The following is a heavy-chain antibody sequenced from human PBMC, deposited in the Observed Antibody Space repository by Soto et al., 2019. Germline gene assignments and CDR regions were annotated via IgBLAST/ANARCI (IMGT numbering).Heavy chain of an antibody. CDR2: INAGNDNT. J-gene: IGHJ4*02. V-gene: IGHV1-3*01. CDR1: GYTFTTYA. D-gene: IGHD3-16*02. Sequence: QVQLVQSGAEVKKPGASVKVSCKASGYTFTTYAMHWVRQAPGQSLEWMGWINAGNDNTRYSQKFQGRVTITRDTSASTGYMELSSLRSEDTAVYYCARAALPPLSDYDYWGQGTLVTVSS. CDR3: ARAALPPLSDYDY.